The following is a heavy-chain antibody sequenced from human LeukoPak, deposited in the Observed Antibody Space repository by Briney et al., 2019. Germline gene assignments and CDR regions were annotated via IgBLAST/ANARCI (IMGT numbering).Heavy chain of an antibody. CDR1: GGTFRGYA. D-gene: IGHD5-12*01. V-gene: IGHV1-69*05. Sequence: SVKVSCTPSGGTFRGYAISWVRQAPGQGLGWMGRIIPIFGTAKYAQKYQGRVRMTTDESTSRAYMELSSLRYEDTAVYYCVRELSGYDYGVGYYYYYMDVWGKGTTVTVSS. CDR3: VRELSGYDYGVGYYYYYMDV. CDR2: IIPIFGTA. J-gene: IGHJ6*03.